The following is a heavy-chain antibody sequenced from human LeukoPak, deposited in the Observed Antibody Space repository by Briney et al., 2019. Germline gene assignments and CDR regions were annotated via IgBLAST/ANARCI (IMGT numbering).Heavy chain of an antibody. CDR2: IYYSGST. CDR3: ARAVRERIRGFYDYVWGSYRYTFDY. CDR1: GGSISSYY. D-gene: IGHD3-16*02. Sequence: SETLSLTCTVSGGSISSYYWSWIQQPPGKGLEWIGYIYYSGSTNYNPSLKSRVTISVDTSKNQFSLKLSSVTAADTAVYYCARAVRERIRGFYDYVWGSYRYTFDYWGQGTLVTVSS. J-gene: IGHJ4*02. V-gene: IGHV4-59*01.